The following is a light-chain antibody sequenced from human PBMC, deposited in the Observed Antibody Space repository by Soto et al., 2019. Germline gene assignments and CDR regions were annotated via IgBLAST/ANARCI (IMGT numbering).Light chain of an antibody. V-gene: IGLV2-14*03. CDR2: DVS. Sequence: QSALTQPASVSGSPGQSITISCTGSSSDVGGYNYVSCYQQHHPSKAPKLMIYDVSNRPSGVSNRFSGSKSGNTASLTISGLQAEDEADYYCSSYTTSSTVVFGGGTKLTVL. CDR1: SSDVGGYNY. CDR3: SSYTTSSTVV. J-gene: IGLJ2*01.